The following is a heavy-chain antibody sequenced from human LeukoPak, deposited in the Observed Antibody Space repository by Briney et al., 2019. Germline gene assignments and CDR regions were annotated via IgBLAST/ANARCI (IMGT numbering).Heavy chain of an antibody. D-gene: IGHD5-12*01. CDR1: GFTFSDYY. CDR2: ITSSGDDI. Sequence: GGSLRLSCAASGFTFSDYYTSWIRQAPGKGLEWVAYITSSGDDIYYADSVKGRFTISRDNAKNALFLRMSSLRVEDTATYYCASDIVATSGDFWGQGTLVSVSS. J-gene: IGHJ4*02. V-gene: IGHV3-11*01. CDR3: ASDIVATSGDF.